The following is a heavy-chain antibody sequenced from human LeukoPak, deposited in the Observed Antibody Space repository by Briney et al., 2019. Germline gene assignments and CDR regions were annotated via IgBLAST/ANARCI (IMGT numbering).Heavy chain of an antibody. D-gene: IGHD3-10*01. V-gene: IGHV4-59*12. J-gene: IGHJ3*02. CDR2: IYYSGST. Sequence: SETLSLTCTVSGGSISSYYWSWIRQPPGKGLEWIGYIYYSGSTNYNPSLKSRVTISVDTSKNQFSLQLNSVTPEDTAVYYCARWGGSYGSGDAFDIWGQGTMVTVSS. CDR3: ARWGGSYGSGDAFDI. CDR1: GGSISSYY.